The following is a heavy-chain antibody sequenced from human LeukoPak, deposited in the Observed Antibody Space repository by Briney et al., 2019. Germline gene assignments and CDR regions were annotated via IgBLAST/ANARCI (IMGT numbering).Heavy chain of an antibody. CDR1: GYIFTDHF. Sequence: ASVRVSCKASGYIFTDHFFHWVRQVPGQGLEWMGWIRPTDGATKVAQKFQGRVTLTRDTSISTVYMEMNGLRFDDTAMYYCARGRYRYSYDYWGQGTLVTVSS. CDR3: ARGRYRYSYDY. D-gene: IGHD1-26*01. CDR2: IRPTDGAT. J-gene: IGHJ4*02. V-gene: IGHV1-2*02.